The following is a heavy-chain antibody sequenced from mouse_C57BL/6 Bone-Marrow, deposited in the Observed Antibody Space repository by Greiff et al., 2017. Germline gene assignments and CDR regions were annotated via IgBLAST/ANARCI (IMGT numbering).Heavy chain of an antibody. CDR3: ARKRITTVVAPDYFDY. CDR1: GYTFTSYE. Sequence: VQLQQSGPELVKPGASVKLSCKASGYTFTSYEINWVKQRPGQGLEWIGWIYPRDGSTKYNEKFKGKATLTVDTSSSTAYMELHSLTSEDSAVYFCARKRITTVVAPDYFDYWGQGTTLTVSS. D-gene: IGHD1-1*01. J-gene: IGHJ2*01. V-gene: IGHV1-85*01. CDR2: IYPRDGST.